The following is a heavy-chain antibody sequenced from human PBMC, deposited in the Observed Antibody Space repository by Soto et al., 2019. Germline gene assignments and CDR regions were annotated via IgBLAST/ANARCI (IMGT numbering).Heavy chain of an antibody. J-gene: IGHJ5*02. CDR3: ARVGCSGGRCYTNWFDR. CDR2: IYYSGST. Sequence: PSETLSLTCTVSGGSISSSSYYWGWIRQPPGKGLEWIGSIYYSGSTYYNPSLKSRVTISVDTSKNQFSLKLSSVTAADTAVYYCARVGCSGGRCYTNWFDRWGQGSLVTVSS. V-gene: IGHV4-39*01. CDR1: GGSISSSSYY. D-gene: IGHD2-15*01.